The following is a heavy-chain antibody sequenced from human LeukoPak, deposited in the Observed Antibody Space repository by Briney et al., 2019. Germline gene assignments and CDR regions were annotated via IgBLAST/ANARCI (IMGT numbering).Heavy chain of an antibody. CDR2: NSAYNGNT. Sequence: GASVKVSCKASGYTFTSYGISWVRQAPGQGLEWMGWNSAYNGNTNYAQKLQGRVTMTTDTSTSTAYMELRSLRSDDTAVYYCARTMVRGVIMYYFDYWGQGTLVTVSS. J-gene: IGHJ4*02. CDR3: ARTMVRGVIMYYFDY. CDR1: GYTFTSYG. V-gene: IGHV1-18*01. D-gene: IGHD3-10*01.